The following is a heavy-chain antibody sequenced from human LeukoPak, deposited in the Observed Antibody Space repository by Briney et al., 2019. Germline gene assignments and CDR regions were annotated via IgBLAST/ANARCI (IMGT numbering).Heavy chain of an antibody. CDR1: GYTFTSYG. CDR2: ISAYNGNT. J-gene: IGHJ4*02. CDR3: ARDRKVVPAAIPGDY. D-gene: IGHD2-2*01. Sequence: SVKVSCKASGYTFTSYGISWMRQAPGQGLEWMGWISAYNGNTNYAQKLQGRVTMTTDTSTSTACMELRSLRSDDTAVYYCARDRKVVPAAIPGDYWGQGTLVTVSS. V-gene: IGHV1-18*01.